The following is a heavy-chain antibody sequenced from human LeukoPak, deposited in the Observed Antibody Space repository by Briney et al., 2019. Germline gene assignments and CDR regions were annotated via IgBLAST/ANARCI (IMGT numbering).Heavy chain of an antibody. J-gene: IGHJ1*01. CDR1: GYTFTTYD. CDR2: INPNSGNT. D-gene: IGHD1-1*01. Sequence: ASVKVSCKASGYTFTTYDINWARQATGQGLQWMGWINPNSGNTGYAQKFQGRITITMNTSISTVYMELSSLRSEDTAVYYCARGPPTAQYFQHWGQGTLVTVSS. V-gene: IGHV1-8*03. CDR3: ARGPPTAQYFQH.